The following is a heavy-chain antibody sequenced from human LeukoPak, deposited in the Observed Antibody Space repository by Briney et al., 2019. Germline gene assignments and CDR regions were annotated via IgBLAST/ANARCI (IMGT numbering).Heavy chain of an antibody. Sequence: GGSLRLSCAASGFTFSSYAMSGLRQAPGKGLEWFSSISGSGGSTYYADSVKGRFTISRDNSKNTLYLQMNSLRAEDTAVYYCANSFYYGSGSYYLDYWGQGTLVTVSS. CDR3: ANSFYYGSGSYYLDY. V-gene: IGHV3-23*01. J-gene: IGHJ4*02. CDR2: ISGSGGST. D-gene: IGHD3-10*01. CDR1: GFTFSSYA.